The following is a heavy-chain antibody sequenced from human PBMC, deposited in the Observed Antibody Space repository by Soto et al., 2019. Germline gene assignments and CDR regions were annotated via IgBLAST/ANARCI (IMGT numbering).Heavy chain of an antibody. CDR1: GFTFSRYA. Sequence: PGGSLRLSCVGSGFTFSRYAMGWVRQAPGRGLEWVSLISGSGDNTFYADSVKGRFTISRDNSKTTLSLQMNSLRGEDTALYYCAKFLERFGETRFDYYYGMDVWGQXTTVTVSS. CDR3: AKFLERFGETRFDYYYGMDV. D-gene: IGHD3-16*01. J-gene: IGHJ6*02. CDR2: ISGSGDNT. V-gene: IGHV3-23*01.